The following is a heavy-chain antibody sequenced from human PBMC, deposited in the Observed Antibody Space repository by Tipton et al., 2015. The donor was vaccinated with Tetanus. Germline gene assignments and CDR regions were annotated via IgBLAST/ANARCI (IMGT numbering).Heavy chain of an antibody. CDR1: GYSFIIYW. V-gene: IGHV5-51*01. Sequence: QSGPEVKKPGESLKISCSGSGYSFIIYWLAWVRQMPGKGLEWMGIIYPDDSDTRYSQSFQGQVTISADKSTTTAYLQWSSLKASDTAMYYCARRLGPYTGDHFWHFDLWGRGTLVTVSS. CDR2: IYPDDSDT. J-gene: IGHJ2*01. D-gene: IGHD7-27*01. CDR3: ARRLGPYTGDHFWHFDL.